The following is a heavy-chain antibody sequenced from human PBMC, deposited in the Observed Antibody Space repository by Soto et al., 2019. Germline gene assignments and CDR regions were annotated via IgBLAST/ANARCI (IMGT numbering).Heavy chain of an antibody. D-gene: IGHD6-19*01. CDR2: ISGSGGTA. CDR1: GFIFSSYA. J-gene: IGHJ3*02. CDR3: ANLAGGWYEAFGI. V-gene: IGHV3-23*01. Sequence: GGSLRLSCAAPGFIFSSYAMTWVRQAPGKGLEWVSSISGSGGTAYYADSVKGRFTISRDNSRNTLDLQVNSLRAEDTAVYYCANLAGGWYEAFGIWGQGTMVTVSS.